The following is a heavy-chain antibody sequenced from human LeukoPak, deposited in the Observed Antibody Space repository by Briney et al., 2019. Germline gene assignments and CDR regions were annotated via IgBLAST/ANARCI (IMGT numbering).Heavy chain of an antibody. CDR3: ARTIAAAGSDWFDP. CDR2: IYYSGST. V-gene: IGHV4-59*08. CDR1: AGPISTYY. J-gene: IGHJ5*02. Sequence: PSETLSLTCTVSAGPISTYYWSWIRQPPGKGLEWIGYIYYSGSTNYNPSLKSRVTISVDTSKNQLSLKLSSVTAADTAVYYCARTIAAAGSDWFDPWGQGTLVTVSS. D-gene: IGHD6-13*01.